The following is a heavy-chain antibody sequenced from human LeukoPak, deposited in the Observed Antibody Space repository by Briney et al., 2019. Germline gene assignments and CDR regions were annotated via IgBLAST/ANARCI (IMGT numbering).Heavy chain of an antibody. V-gene: IGHV4-38-2*02. Sequence: SETLSLTCIVSGYSLSSGYCWGWIRQPPGKGLEWIGSIYHSGSTNYNPSLKSRVTISVDTSKNQFSLKLSSVTAADTAVYYCARRRGYDFWSGYHTPWGQGTLVTVSS. D-gene: IGHD3-3*01. CDR1: GYSLSSGYC. CDR3: ARRRGYDFWSGYHTP. J-gene: IGHJ5*02. CDR2: IYHSGST.